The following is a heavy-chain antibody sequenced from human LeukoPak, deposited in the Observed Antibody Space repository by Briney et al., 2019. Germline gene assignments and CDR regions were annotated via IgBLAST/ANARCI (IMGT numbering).Heavy chain of an antibody. D-gene: IGHD2-8*01. CDR1: GFTFSSYW. CDR2: INSDGSST. CDR3: ARVQGHPPNGLDI. V-gene: IGHV3-74*01. J-gene: IGHJ3*02. Sequence: PGGSLRLSCAASGFTFSSYWMHWVRQAPGKGLVWVSRINSDGSSTSYADAVKGRFTISRDNAKNTAYLQMNSLRAEDTAVYYCARVQGHPPNGLDIWGQGTMVTVSP.